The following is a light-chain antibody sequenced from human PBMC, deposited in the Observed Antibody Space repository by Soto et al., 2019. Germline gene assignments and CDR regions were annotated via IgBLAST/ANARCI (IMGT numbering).Light chain of an antibody. J-gene: IGLJ1*01. Sequence: QSVLTQPASVSGSPGQSITISCTGTSSDVGAYDYVSWYQQHPDKAPKLMIYEVSNRPSGVSNRFSGSKSVNTATLTISGLQADDEADHYCSSYTSSNTRAFGTGTKVTVL. CDR2: EVS. CDR1: SSDVGAYDY. V-gene: IGLV2-14*03. CDR3: SSYTSSNTRA.